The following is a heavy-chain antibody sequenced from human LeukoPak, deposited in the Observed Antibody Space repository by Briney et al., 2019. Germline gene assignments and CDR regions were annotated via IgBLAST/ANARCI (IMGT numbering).Heavy chain of an antibody. J-gene: IGHJ4*02. CDR2: IYPGDSDT. V-gene: IGHV5-51*01. D-gene: IGHD3-22*01. Sequence: GESLKISCKGFGYSFTSYWIGWVRQMPGKGLEWMGIIYPGDSDTRYSPSFQGQVTISADKSISTAYLQWSSLKASDTAMYYCARRDGPWYYYDSSGYYNFDYWGQGTLVTVSS. CDR3: ARRDGPWYYYDSSGYYNFDY. CDR1: GYSFTSYW.